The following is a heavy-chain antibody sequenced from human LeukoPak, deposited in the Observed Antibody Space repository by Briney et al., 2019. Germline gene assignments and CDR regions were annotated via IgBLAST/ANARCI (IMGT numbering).Heavy chain of an antibody. CDR3: AREQVVVAAPDY. Sequence: GGSLRLSCAASGFTFSSYEMNWVRQAPGKGLEGVSYISSSGRNIYYADPVKGRFTISRNNAKNSLYLQMNSLRAEDTAIYYCAREQVVVAAPDYWGQGTLVTVSS. V-gene: IGHV3-48*03. CDR2: ISSSGRNI. D-gene: IGHD2-15*01. J-gene: IGHJ4*02. CDR1: GFTFSSYE.